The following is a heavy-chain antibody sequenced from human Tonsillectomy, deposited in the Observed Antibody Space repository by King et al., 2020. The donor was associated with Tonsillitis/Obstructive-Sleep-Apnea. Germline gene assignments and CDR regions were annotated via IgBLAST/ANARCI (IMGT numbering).Heavy chain of an antibody. Sequence: VQLVESGGGLVQPGGSLKLSCAASGFTFSGSDMHWVRQASGKGREWVGRIRSRANSFATAYGASVKGRFLISRDDSKNTAYLRMYSLKTEYSVGYYCTRHTPSRVSYYYYYMDVWGKGATVTVSS. D-gene: IGHD3-10*01. CDR1: GFTFSGSD. V-gene: IGHV3-73*02. CDR2: IRSRANSFAT. J-gene: IGHJ6*03. CDR3: TRHTPSRVSYYYYYMDV.